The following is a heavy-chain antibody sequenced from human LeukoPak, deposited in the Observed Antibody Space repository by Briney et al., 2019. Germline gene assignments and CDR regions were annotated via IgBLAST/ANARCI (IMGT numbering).Heavy chain of an antibody. J-gene: IGHJ5*02. Sequence: ASVTVSCKASGYTFTSYGISWVRQAPGQGLEWMGWISAYNGNTNYAQKLRGRVTMTTDTSTSTAYMELRSLRSDDTAVYYCARVLPYDILTSNWFDPWGQGTLVTVSS. CDR1: GYTFTSYG. CDR3: ARVLPYDILTSNWFDP. V-gene: IGHV1-18*04. CDR2: ISAYNGNT. D-gene: IGHD3-9*01.